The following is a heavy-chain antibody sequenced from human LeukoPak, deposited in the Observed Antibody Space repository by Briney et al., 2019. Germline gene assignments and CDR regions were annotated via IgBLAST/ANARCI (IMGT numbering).Heavy chain of an antibody. D-gene: IGHD3-22*01. CDR2: IWYDGSNK. J-gene: IGHJ4*02. Sequence: GGSLRLSCAASGFTFSSYGMHWVRQAPGKGLEWVAVIWYDGSNKYYADSVKGRFTISRDNSRDTLYLQMNSLGAEDTAVYYCAVSTSGYYRRFDSWGQGTLVTVSS. CDR3: AVSTSGYYRRFDS. CDR1: GFTFSSYG. V-gene: IGHV3-33*03.